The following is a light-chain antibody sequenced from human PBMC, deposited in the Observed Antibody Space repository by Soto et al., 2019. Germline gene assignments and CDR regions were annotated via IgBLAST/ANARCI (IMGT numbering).Light chain of an antibody. CDR2: STN. Sequence: QTVVTQEPSLTVSPGGTVTLTCASSTGAVTSDYSPNWFQQKPGQAPRALIYSTNNKHSWTPARFSGSLLGGKAALTLSGAQPEDEAEYFCLIYYADSRLGVFGTGTKLTVL. CDR3: LIYYADSRLGV. V-gene: IGLV7-43*01. CDR1: TGAVTSDYS. J-gene: IGLJ1*01.